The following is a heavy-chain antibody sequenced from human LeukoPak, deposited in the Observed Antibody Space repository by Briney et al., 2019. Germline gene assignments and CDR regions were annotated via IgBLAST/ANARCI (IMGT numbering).Heavy chain of an antibody. CDR2: ISAYNGNT. D-gene: IGHD3-16*02. Sequence: ASVKVSCKASGYTFTSYGISWVQQAPGQGLEWMGWISAYNGNTNYAQKLQGRVTMTTDTSTSTAYMELRSLRSDDTAVYYCARDGRGVWGSYRRALFDYWGQGTLVTVSS. CDR3: ARDGRGVWGSYRRALFDY. CDR1: GYTFTSYG. J-gene: IGHJ4*02. V-gene: IGHV1-18*01.